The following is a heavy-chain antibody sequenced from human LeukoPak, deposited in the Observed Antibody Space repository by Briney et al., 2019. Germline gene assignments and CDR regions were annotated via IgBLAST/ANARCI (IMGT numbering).Heavy chain of an antibody. J-gene: IGHJ4*02. V-gene: IGHV3-23*01. CDR1: GFTFTSYA. CDR2: ISGSGAGT. D-gene: IGHD1-1*01. CDR3: AKGQELDDGVFDS. Sequence: GGSLRLSCAASGFTFTSYAMSWVRQAPGKGLEWVSTISGSGAGTDYADSVKGRFTISRDKSKNMLYLQMNGLRAEDTAIYYCAKGQELDDGVFDSWGQGTLVTVSS.